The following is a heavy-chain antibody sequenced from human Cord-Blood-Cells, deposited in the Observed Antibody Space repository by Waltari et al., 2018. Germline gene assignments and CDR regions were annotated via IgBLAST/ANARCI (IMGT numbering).Heavy chain of an antibody. D-gene: IGHD3-3*01. CDR1: GFTFSSYA. J-gene: IGHJ4*02. V-gene: IGHV3-23*01. Sequence: EVQLLESGGGLVQPGGSLRLSCAASGFTFSSYAMSWVRQAPGKGLEWVSAISGSGGSTYYADSVKGRFTISRDNSKNTLYLQMNSLRAEDTAIYYCARSTIFGVVIDFDYWGQGTLVTVSS. CDR2: ISGSGGST. CDR3: ARSTIFGVVIDFDY.